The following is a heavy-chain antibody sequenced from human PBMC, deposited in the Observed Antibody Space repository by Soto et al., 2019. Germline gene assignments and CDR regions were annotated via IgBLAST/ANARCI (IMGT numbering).Heavy chain of an antibody. CDR2: IYYTGSS. CDR1: GGAVRSGISH. D-gene: IGHD2-15*01. Sequence: PSETLSLTSNVSGGAVRSGISHWRWMPPRPGMGLEWIGFIYYTGSSSYNPSLKSRVTMSLGKSNNQFSLKLTSVTAADTAVYYCASAVYCSGGSCSFDPWGQGTLVTVSS. V-gene: IGHV4-61*01. J-gene: IGHJ5*02. CDR3: ASAVYCSGGSCSFDP.